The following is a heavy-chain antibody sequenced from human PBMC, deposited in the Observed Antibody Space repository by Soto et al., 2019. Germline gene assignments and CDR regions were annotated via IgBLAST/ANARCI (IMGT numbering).Heavy chain of an antibody. V-gene: IGHV1-18*01. D-gene: IGHD3-22*01. CDR2: ITGDNLDA. J-gene: IGHJ4*02. CDR1: GYTFRTYG. CDR3: ARVRQYDSKRCYYFDV. Sequence: QLQLVQSGPELKKPGASVKVSCKASGYTFRTYGITWLRQAPGQGLEWMGWITGDNLDADYTERLQGRVTMTTEIATTTAYMQLRSLCSDDTAVYYCARVRQYDSKRCYYFDVWGQGTLVTVSS.